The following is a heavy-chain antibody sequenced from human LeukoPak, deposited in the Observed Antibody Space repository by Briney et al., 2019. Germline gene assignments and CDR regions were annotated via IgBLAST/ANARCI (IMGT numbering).Heavy chain of an antibody. J-gene: IGHJ4*02. CDR3: ARVFRAAAVDY. D-gene: IGHD6-13*01. CDR1: GGSISSYY. CDR2: IYHNGRT. Sequence: SETLSLTCTVSGGSISSYYWSWIRQPPGKGLDWIGFIYHNGRTDYNPSLKSRVTISADTSKNQFSLRLSSVTAADTAVYYCARVFRAAAVDYWGQGALVTVSS. V-gene: IGHV4-59*01.